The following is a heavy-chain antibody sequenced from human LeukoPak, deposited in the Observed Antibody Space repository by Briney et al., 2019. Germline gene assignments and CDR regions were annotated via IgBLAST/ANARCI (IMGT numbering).Heavy chain of an antibody. V-gene: IGHV1-2*02. CDR3: AKGRVVAGTKSLTYNWFDP. Sequence: ASVKVSCKASGYTFTGYYIHWVRQAPGQGHEWMGWINPNSGGTKYAQKFQGRVTMTRDTSISAAYMGLSRLRSDDTAVYYCAKGRVVAGTKSLTYNWFDPWGQGTLVTVSS. J-gene: IGHJ5*02. D-gene: IGHD6-19*01. CDR2: INPNSGGT. CDR1: GYTFTGYY.